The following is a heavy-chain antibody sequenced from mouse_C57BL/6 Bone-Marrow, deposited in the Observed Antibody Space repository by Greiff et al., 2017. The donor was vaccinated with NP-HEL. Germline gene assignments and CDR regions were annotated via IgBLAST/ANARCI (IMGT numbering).Heavy chain of an antibody. Sequence: QVQLQQSGAELARPGASVKLSCKASGYTFTSSGISWVKQRTGQVLELIGEIYPRSGNTYYNEKFKGKATLTADKSSSTAYMELRRLTSEDSAVYFCARGVRGWYFDVWGTGTTVTVSS. V-gene: IGHV1-81*01. CDR2: IYPRSGNT. CDR3: ARGVRGWYFDV. CDR1: GYTFTSSG. D-gene: IGHD2-1*01. J-gene: IGHJ1*03.